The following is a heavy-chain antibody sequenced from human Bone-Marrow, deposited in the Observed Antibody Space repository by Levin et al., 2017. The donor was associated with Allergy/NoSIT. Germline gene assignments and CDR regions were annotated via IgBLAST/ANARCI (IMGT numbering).Heavy chain of an antibody. D-gene: IGHD3-16*02. Sequence: PGGSLRLSCAASGFTFSTYSMHWFRQAPGKGLEWVAGISYDGKNDYYGDSVEGRVTIFRDNSKNMLYLQMNILRTEDTAVYYCARVSPAFGTIIALYYFYGLDVWGQGTTVTVSS. CDR2: ISYDGKND. J-gene: IGHJ6*02. CDR1: GFTFSTYS. V-gene: IGHV3-30*04. CDR3: ARVSPAFGTIIALYYFYGLDV.